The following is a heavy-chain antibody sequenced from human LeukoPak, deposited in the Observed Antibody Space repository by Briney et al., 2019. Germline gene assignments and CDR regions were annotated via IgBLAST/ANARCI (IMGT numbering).Heavy chain of an antibody. CDR2: ISVSGDNT. CDR1: GFTFSNYA. J-gene: IGHJ4*02. CDR3: AKRNSGGPYYFDY. Sequence: GGSLRLSCSASGFTFSNYAMTWVRQAPGKGLQWVSTISVSGDNTYYADSVKGRFTISRDNSKNTLYPQMNSLRADDTAIYYCAKRNSGGPYYFDYWGQGSLVTVSS. V-gene: IGHV3-23*01. D-gene: IGHD3-10*01.